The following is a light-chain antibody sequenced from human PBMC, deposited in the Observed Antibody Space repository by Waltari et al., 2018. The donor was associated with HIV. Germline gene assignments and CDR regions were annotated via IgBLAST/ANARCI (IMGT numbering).Light chain of an antibody. V-gene: IGLV2-14*03. CDR1: SNDIFNYKY. CDR2: DVT. Sequence: QSALTQPAYVSGSPAQSNTISCTGASNDIFNYKYAPWYQQNPAKAPKLIIYDVTSRPSGVSNRFSASKSGNTASLTISGLQADDEADYYCSSYTNNNTLIFGGGTKLTVL. J-gene: IGLJ2*01. CDR3: SSYTNNNTLI.